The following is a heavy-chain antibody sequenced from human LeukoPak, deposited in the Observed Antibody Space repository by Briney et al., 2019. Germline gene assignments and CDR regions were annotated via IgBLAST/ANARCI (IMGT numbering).Heavy chain of an antibody. CDR3: ARGSGSGDWLIEY. V-gene: IGHV3-48*01. CDR1: GFTVSSNY. CDR2: ISGSSDKI. Sequence: GGSLRLSCAASGFTVSSNYMSWVRQAPGKGLEWISYISGSSDKIYNADSVKGRFTISRDNAKNSLYLQMNSLRAEDTAVYYCARGSGSGDWLIEYWGQGTLVTVSS. D-gene: IGHD2-15*01. J-gene: IGHJ4*02.